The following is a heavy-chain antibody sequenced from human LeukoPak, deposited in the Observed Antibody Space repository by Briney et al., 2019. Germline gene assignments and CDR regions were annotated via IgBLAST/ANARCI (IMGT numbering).Heavy chain of an antibody. CDR3: AGARGYSYGYVGG. CDR2: INHSGSI. CDR1: GGSFSGYY. J-gene: IGHJ4*02. D-gene: IGHD5-18*01. V-gene: IGHV4-34*01. Sequence: PSETLSLTCTVYGGSFSGYYWSWIRQPPGRGLEWIGEINHSGSINYNPSLKSRVTISVDTSKNQFSLKLSSVTTADTAVYYCAGARGYSYGYVGGWGQGTLVTVSS.